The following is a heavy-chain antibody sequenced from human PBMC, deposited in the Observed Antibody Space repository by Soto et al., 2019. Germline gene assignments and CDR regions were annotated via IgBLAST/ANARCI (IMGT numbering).Heavy chain of an antibody. V-gene: IGHV3-72*01. CDR1: GFTFSNHY. CDR2: ARNKANSYTT. CDR3: ARVRAGSVGWFDP. J-gene: IGHJ5*02. Sequence: PGGSLRLSCAASGFTFSNHYMDWGGHAPGKGLEWVARARNKANSYTTEYAASVKGRFTISRDDSKNSVYLQMNSLKIEDTAVYYCARVRAGSVGWFDPWGQGTLVTVSS. D-gene: IGHD6-19*01.